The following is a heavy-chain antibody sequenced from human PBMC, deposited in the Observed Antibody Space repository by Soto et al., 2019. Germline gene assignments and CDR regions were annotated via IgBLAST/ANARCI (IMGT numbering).Heavy chain of an antibody. CDR3: ARVRQGCSANNCYFDP. D-gene: IGHD1-1*01. J-gene: IGHJ5*01. CDR2: VHISGHS. Sequence: QVHLQESGPGLVAPSGTLSLTCTLSGGSVRAPDWWNWVRQSPAKGLEWIAEVHISGHSNYNPSLRSRVSVSIDSSKNQYYLNLNSVTAADTAIYYCARVRQGCSANNCYFDPWGQGTQVTISS. V-gene: IGHV4-4*02. CDR1: GGSVRAPDW.